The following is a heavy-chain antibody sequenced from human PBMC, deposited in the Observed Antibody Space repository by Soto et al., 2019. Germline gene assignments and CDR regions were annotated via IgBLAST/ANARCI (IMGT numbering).Heavy chain of an antibody. CDR3: ASRTSGWYFDY. CDR1: GFTFSSYA. Sequence: GGSLRLSCTASGFTFSSYAMNWVRQAPGKGLEWVSVISGSGGSTYYADSVKGRFTISRDNSKNTLYLQMNSLRAEDTAVYYYASRTSGWYFDYWSQGTLVTVSS. D-gene: IGHD6-19*01. CDR2: ISGSGGST. J-gene: IGHJ4*02. V-gene: IGHV3-23*01.